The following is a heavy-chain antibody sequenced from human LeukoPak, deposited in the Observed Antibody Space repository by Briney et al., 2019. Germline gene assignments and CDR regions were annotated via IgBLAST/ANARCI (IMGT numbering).Heavy chain of an antibody. V-gene: IGHV3-15*01. CDR3: TTDLGTYYHGSQRLIPIDY. D-gene: IGHD3-10*01. J-gene: IGHJ4*02. CDR1: GFTFTNAW. Sequence: GGSLRLSCVDSGFTFTNAWMSWVRQAPGKGLEWIGRIKSKTDGETTNYAEPVRGRFTISRDDSKSAVYLQMNSLKIEDTAVYYCTTDLGTYYHGSQRLIPIDYWGQGTLVIVSS. CDR2: IKSKTDGETT.